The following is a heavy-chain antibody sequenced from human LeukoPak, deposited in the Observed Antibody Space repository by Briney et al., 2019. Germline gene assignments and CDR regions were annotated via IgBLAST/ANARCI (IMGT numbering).Heavy chain of an antibody. CDR2: ITASGTAM. CDR3: ASSGSYRFDY. Sequence: GGSLRLSCAASGFTFSSYNMNWVRQAPGKGLEWVSHITASGTAMFYADSVKGRFTISRDNAKNSLYLQMNSLRDEDAAVYYCASSGSYRFDYWGQGTLVTVSS. J-gene: IGHJ4*02. D-gene: IGHD1-26*01. CDR1: GFTFSSYN. V-gene: IGHV3-48*02.